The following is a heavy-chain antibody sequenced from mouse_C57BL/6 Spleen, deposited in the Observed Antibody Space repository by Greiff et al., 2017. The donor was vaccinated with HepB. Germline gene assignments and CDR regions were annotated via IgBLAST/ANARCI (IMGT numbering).Heavy chain of an antibody. Sequence: LVESGAELVRPGASVTLSRKASGYTFTDYEMHWVKQTPVQGLEWIGAIDPETGGTAYNQKFKGKAILTADKSSSTAYMELRSLTSEDSAVYYCTRLTVDYGNVPWGQGTLVTVSA. D-gene: IGHD2-1*01. CDR3: TRLTVDYGNVP. CDR1: GYTFTDYE. V-gene: IGHV1-15*01. CDR2: IDPETGGT. J-gene: IGHJ3*01.